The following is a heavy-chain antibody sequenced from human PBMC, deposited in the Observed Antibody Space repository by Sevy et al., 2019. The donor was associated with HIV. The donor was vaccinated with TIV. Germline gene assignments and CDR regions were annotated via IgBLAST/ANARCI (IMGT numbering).Heavy chain of an antibody. Sequence: SETLSLTCTVSGGSVSSGSYYWSWIRQPPGKGLEWIGYIYYSGSTNYHPSLKSRVTISVDTSKNQFSLKLSSVTAADTAVHYCARDIGYSYGHYFDYWGQGTLVTVSS. D-gene: IGHD5-18*01. J-gene: IGHJ4*02. CDR1: GGSVSSGSYY. CDR3: ARDIGYSYGHYFDY. CDR2: IYYSGST. V-gene: IGHV4-61*01.